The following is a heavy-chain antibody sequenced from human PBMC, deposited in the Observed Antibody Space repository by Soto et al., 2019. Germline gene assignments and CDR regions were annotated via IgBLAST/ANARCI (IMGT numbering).Heavy chain of an antibody. CDR2: INSDGSST. D-gene: IGHD6-13*01. J-gene: IGHJ6*02. CDR3: AREGGIAAAGPTPLDYYYYYGMDV. Sequence: GGSLRLSCAASGFTVDDYAMHWVRQAPGKGLVWVSRINSDGSSTSYADSVKGRFTISRDNAKNTLYLQMNSLRAEDTAVYYCAREGGIAAAGPTPLDYYYYYGMDVWGQGTTVTVSS. V-gene: IGHV3-74*01. CDR1: GFTVDDYA.